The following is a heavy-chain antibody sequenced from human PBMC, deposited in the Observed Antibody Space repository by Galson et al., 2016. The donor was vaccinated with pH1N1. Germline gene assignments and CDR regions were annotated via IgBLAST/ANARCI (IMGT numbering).Heavy chain of an antibody. Sequence: SVKVSCKASGYTFTSYYMHWVRQAPGQGLEWMGIINPSGGSTSYAQKFQGRVTMTRDTSTSTVYMELSSLRSEDTAVYYCATTIVVVAHMDVWGQGTTVTVSS. J-gene: IGHJ6*02. V-gene: IGHV1-46*03. CDR1: GYTFTSYY. CDR2: INPSGGST. CDR3: ATTIVVVAHMDV. D-gene: IGHD2-15*01.